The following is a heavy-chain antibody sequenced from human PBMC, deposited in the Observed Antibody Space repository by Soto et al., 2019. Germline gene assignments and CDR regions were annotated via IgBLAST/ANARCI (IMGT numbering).Heavy chain of an antibody. V-gene: IGHV1-3*01. CDR1: GYTFTSYA. D-gene: IGHD6-19*01. Sequence: QVQLVQSGAEVKKPGASVKVSCKASGYTFTSYAMHWVRQAPGQRLEWMGWINAGNGNTKYSQKFQGRVTITRDTSXXTAYMELSSLRSEDTAVYYCARGVYSSGWYSKFDYWGQGTLVTVSS. CDR2: INAGNGNT. CDR3: ARGVYSSGWYSKFDY. J-gene: IGHJ4*02.